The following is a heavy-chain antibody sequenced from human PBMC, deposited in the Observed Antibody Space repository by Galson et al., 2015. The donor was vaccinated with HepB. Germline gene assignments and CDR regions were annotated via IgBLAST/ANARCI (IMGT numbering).Heavy chain of an antibody. CDR2: IYSGGST. D-gene: IGHD2-15*01. V-gene: IGHV3-53*05. CDR1: GFTVSSNY. CDR3: ARDSGVVVVYHGMDV. J-gene: IGHJ6*02. Sequence: SLRLSCAASGFTVSSNYMSWVRQAPGKGLEWVSVIYSGGSTYYADSVKGRFTISRDNSKNTLYLQMNSLRAEDTAVYYCARDSGVVVVYHGMDVWGQGTTVTVSS.